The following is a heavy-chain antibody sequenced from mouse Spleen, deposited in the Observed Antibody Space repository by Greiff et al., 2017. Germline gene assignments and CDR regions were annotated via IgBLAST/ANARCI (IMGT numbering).Heavy chain of an antibody. CDR3: ARDYWDGFDY. J-gene: IGHJ2*01. CDR1: GFTFSDYG. D-gene: IGHD2-14*01. Sequence: EVKVVESGGGLVKPGGSLKLSCAASGFTFSDYGMHWVRQAPEKGLEWVAYISSGSSTIYYADTVKGRFTISRDNAKNTLFLQMTSLRSEDTAMYYCARDYWDGFDYWGQGTTLTVSS. CDR2: ISSGSSTI. V-gene: IGHV5-17*01.